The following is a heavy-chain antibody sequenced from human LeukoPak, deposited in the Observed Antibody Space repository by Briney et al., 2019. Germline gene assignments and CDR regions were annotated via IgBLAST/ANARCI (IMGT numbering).Heavy chain of an antibody. CDR3: AKGRRVVVTANDFDY. Sequence: GGSLRLSCAASGFTFSSYGMHWVRQAPGKGLEWVAVISYDGSNKYYADSVKGRFTISRDNSKNTLYLQMNSLRAEDTAVYYCAKGRRVVVTANDFDYWGQGTPVTVSS. CDR2: ISYDGSNK. D-gene: IGHD2-21*02. CDR1: GFTFSSYG. J-gene: IGHJ4*02. V-gene: IGHV3-30*18.